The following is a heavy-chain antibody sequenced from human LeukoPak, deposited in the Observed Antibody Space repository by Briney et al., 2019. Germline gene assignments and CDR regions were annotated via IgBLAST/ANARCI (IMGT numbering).Heavy chain of an antibody. Sequence: PSETLSLTCTVSGGSISSSSYYWGWIRQPPGKGLEWIGSIYYSGSTYYNPSLKSRVTISVDTSKNQFSLKLSSVTAADTAVYYCARVIRYQLLIMTFDYWGQGTLVTVSS. J-gene: IGHJ4*02. CDR2: IYYSGST. D-gene: IGHD2-2*01. V-gene: IGHV4-39*07. CDR1: GGSISSSSYY. CDR3: ARVIRYQLLIMTFDY.